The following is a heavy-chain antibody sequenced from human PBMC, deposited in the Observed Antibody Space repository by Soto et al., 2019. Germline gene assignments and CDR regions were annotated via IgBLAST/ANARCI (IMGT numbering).Heavy chain of an antibody. CDR1: GYTFTTYS. CDR2: INAANGNT. J-gene: IGHJ6*02. Sequence: QVQLVQSGAEEKKPGASVKVSCKASGYTFTTYSMHWVRQAPGHRLEWMGWINAANGNTKYSQNFQGRVTITRDTSASTAYMELSSLRSEDTAVYYCARDPLYYYSMAVWGQGTTVTVSS. V-gene: IGHV1-3*05. CDR3: ARDPLYYYSMAV.